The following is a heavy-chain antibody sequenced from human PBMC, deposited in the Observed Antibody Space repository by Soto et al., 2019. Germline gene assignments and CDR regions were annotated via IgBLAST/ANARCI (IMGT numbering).Heavy chain of an antibody. Sequence: LYLTCTVSGGSLSRYYWSWIRQPPGKGLEWTGYIYYSGSTNYNPSLKSRVTISVDTSKNQFSLKLSYVTAADTAVYYCATAGGDYWGQGTLVTVYS. V-gene: IGHV4-59*01. CDR1: GGSLSRYY. D-gene: IGHD3-16*01. CDR2: IYYSGST. CDR3: ATAGGDY. J-gene: IGHJ4*02.